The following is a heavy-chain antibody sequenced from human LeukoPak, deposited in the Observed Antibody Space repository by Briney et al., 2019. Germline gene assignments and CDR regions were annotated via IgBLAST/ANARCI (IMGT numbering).Heavy chain of an antibody. V-gene: IGHV4-59*11. D-gene: IGHD6-19*01. CDR1: GGSISSHY. J-gene: IGHJ4*02. CDR2: IYYTGST. CDR3: ARGGWCPDY. Sequence: SETLSLTCTVSGGSISSHYWTWIRQTPGKGLEWIGYIYYTGSTNYNPSLKSRLTISLDGSKNQFSLKLSSVTAADTAVYYCARGGWCPDYWGQGTLVTVSS.